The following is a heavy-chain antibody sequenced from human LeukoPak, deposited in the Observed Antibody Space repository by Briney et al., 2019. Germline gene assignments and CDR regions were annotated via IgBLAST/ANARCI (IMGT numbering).Heavy chain of an antibody. V-gene: IGHV3-9*01. CDR3: AKVSYSSGWYDY. J-gene: IGHJ4*02. CDR2: ISWNSGSI. CDR1: GFTFDDYA. D-gene: IGHD6-19*01. Sequence: PGGSLRLSCAASGFTFDDYAMHWVRQAPGKGLEWVSGISWNSGSIGYADSVKGRFTISRDNAKNSLYLQMNSLRAEDTALYYCAKVSYSSGWYDYWGQGTLVTASS.